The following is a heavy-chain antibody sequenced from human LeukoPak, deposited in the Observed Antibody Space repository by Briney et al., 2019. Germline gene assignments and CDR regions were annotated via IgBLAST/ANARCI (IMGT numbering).Heavy chain of an antibody. Sequence: GGSLRLSCAASGFTFSSYGMHWVRQAPGKGLEWVAFIRYDGSNKYYADSVKGRFTISRDNSKNTLYLQMNSLRAEDTAVYYCAKDPMYYGKTYYFDYWGQGTLVTVSS. CDR2: IRYDGSNK. J-gene: IGHJ4*02. CDR3: AKDPMYYGKTYYFDY. CDR1: GFTFSSYG. D-gene: IGHD3-3*01. V-gene: IGHV3-30*02.